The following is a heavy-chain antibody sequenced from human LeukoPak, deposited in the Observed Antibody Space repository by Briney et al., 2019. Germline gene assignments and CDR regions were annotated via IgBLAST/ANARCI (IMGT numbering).Heavy chain of an antibody. CDR1: GFNVSNNY. CDR3: ARGLAGED. Sequence: PGGSLRLSCAASGFNVSNNYMSWVRQAPGKGLEWVSVIYIGGSTYYADSVKGRFTTSRDNSKNTLYLRMNSLRGEDTAVYYCARGLAGEDWGQGTLVTVSS. V-gene: IGHV3-66*01. CDR2: IYIGGST. D-gene: IGHD6-19*01. J-gene: IGHJ4*02.